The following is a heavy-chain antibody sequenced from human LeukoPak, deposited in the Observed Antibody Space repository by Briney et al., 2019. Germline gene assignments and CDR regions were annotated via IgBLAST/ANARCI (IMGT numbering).Heavy chain of an antibody. CDR2: IYYSGST. CDR1: GGSISSSSYY. Sequence: SETLSLTCTVSGGSISSSSYYWGWIRQPPGKGLEWIGSIYYSGSTYYNPPLKSRVTISVDTSKTQFSLKLSSVTAADTAVYYCARHLSGYSMYYFDYWGQGSLVTVSS. D-gene: IGHD3-22*01. J-gene: IGHJ4*02. CDR3: ARHLSGYSMYYFDY. V-gene: IGHV4-39*01.